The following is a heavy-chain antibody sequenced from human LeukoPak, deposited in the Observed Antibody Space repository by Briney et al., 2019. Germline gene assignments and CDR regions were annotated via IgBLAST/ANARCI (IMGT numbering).Heavy chain of an antibody. Sequence: SQTLSLTCTVSGGSISSGGYYWSWIRQHPGKGLEWIGYIYYSGSTYYNPSLKSQVTISVDTSKNQFSLKLSSVTAADTAVYYCASTTDLEGYYYYGMDVWGQGTTVTVSS. CDR2: IYYSGST. CDR1: GGSISSGGYY. CDR3: ASTTDLEGYYYYGMDV. J-gene: IGHJ6*02. V-gene: IGHV4-31*01. D-gene: IGHD3-3*01.